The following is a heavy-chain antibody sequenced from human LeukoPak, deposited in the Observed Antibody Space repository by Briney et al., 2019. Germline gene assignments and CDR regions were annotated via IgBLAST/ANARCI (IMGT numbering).Heavy chain of an antibody. CDR1: GVSISGSSYY. CDR3: ARRRLDWYSVDY. D-gene: IGHD3/OR15-3a*01. V-gene: IGHV4-39*01. J-gene: IGHJ4*02. CDR2: IYYSGRT. Sequence: PSETLSLTCTVSGVSISGSSYYWGWIRQPPGKGLEWIGSIYYSGRTYYNPSLKSRVTISVDTSKNQFSLKLSSVTAADTAVYYCARRRLDWYSVDYWGQGTLVTVSS.